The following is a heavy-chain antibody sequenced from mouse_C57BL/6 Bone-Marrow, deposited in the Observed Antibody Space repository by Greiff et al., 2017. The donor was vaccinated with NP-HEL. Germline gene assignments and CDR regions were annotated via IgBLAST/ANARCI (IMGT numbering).Heavy chain of an antibody. Sequence: QVQLQQSGPELVKPGASVKLSCKASGYTFTSYDINWVKQRPGQGLEWIGWIYPGSGNTKYNEKFKGKATLTADTSSSTAYMQLSSLTSEDSAVYYCARGGQPVYFDYWGQGTTLTVSS. CDR2: IYPGSGNT. J-gene: IGHJ2*01. CDR1: GYTFTSYD. V-gene: IGHV1-66*01. CDR3: ARGGQPVYFDY. D-gene: IGHD3-3*01.